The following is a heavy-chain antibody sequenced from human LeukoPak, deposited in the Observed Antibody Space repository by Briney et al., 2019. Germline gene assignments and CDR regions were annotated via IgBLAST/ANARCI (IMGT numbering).Heavy chain of an antibody. V-gene: IGHV1-2*02. J-gene: IGHJ4*02. CDR2: INPDSGGT. CDR1: GYTFTGYY. Sequence: ASVKVSCKASGYTFTGYYMHWVRQAPGQGLEWMGWINPDSGGTNYAQKFQGRVTMTRDTSISTAYMELSRLRSDDTAVYYCARVGRSGWYYFDYWGQGTLVTVSS. CDR3: ARVGRSGWYYFDY. D-gene: IGHD6-19*01.